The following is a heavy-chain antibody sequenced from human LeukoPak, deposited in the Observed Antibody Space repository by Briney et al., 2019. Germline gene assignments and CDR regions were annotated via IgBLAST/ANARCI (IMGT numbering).Heavy chain of an antibody. D-gene: IGHD1-26*01. CDR2: IYSGGTT. CDR1: GFTVSSNY. V-gene: IGHV3-53*01. J-gene: IGHJ4*02. Sequence: GGSLRLSXAVSGFTVSSNYMNWVRRAPGKGLEWVSVIYSGGTTYYADSVKGRFTISRDNSKNTLYLQMNSLRAEDTAVYYCASQWELRYWGQGTLVTVSS. CDR3: ASQWELRY.